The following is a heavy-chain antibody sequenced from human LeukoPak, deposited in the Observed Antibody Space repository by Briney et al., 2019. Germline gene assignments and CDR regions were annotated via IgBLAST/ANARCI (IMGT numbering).Heavy chain of an antibody. CDR1: GFTFSSYE. V-gene: IGHV3-21*01. CDR3: ARDQNRYGDLGFDC. Sequence: GGSLRLSCAASGFTFSSYEMNWVRQAPGKGLEWVSSISSSSSYIYYADSVKGRFTISRDNAKNSLYLQMNSLRAEDTAVYYCARDQNRYGDLGFDCWGQGTLVTVSS. J-gene: IGHJ4*02. D-gene: IGHD4-17*01. CDR2: ISSSSSYI.